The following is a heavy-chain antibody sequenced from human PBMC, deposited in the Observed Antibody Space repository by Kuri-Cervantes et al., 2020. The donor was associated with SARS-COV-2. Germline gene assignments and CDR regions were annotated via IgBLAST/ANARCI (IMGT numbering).Heavy chain of an antibody. CDR3: AKLLNYYDSSGYSPGGAFDI. D-gene: IGHD3-22*01. CDR1: GFTVSSNY. V-gene: IGHV3-9*01. J-gene: IGHJ3*02. CDR2: ISWNSGSI. Sequence: SLKISCAASGFTVSSNYMSWVRQAPGKGLEWVSGISWNSGSIGYADSVKGRFTISRDNAKNSLYLQMNSLRAEDTALYYCAKLLNYYDSSGYSPGGAFDIWGQGTMVTVSS.